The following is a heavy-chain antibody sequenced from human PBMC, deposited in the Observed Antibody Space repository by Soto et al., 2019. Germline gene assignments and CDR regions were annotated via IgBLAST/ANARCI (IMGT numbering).Heavy chain of an antibody. CDR1: GGSISSYY. D-gene: IGHD5-12*01. Sequence: PSETLSLTCAVSGGSISSYYWSWIRQPPGKGLEWIGHIFYSGSINYNPSLRSRVAVSVDTSKNQFSLRLRSVTAADTAVYYCATVATTRGIYYFDYWGQGILVTVSS. J-gene: IGHJ4*02. CDR3: ATVATTRGIYYFDY. CDR2: IFYSGSI. V-gene: IGHV4-59*01.